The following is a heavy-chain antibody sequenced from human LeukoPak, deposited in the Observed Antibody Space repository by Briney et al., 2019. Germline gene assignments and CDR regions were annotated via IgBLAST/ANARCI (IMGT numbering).Heavy chain of an antibody. J-gene: IGHJ6*02. Sequence: ASVKVSCKASGYTFTSYDINWVRQATGQGLGWMGWMNPNSGNTGYAQKFQGRVTMTRNTSISTTYMELSSLRSEDTAVYYCARGLVVPAAIGGYYYGMDVWGQGTTVTVSS. CDR2: MNPNSGNT. CDR1: GYTFTSYD. D-gene: IGHD2-2*02. CDR3: ARGLVVPAAIGGYYYGMDV. V-gene: IGHV1-8*01.